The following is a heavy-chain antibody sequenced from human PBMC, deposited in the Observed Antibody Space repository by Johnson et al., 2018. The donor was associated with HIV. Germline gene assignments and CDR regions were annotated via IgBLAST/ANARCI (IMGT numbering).Heavy chain of an antibody. CDR2: ISYDGSDE. V-gene: IGHV3-30*04. CDR3: ARDRTPLVKVDAFDI. Sequence: QVQLVESGGGLVQPGGSLRLSCAASGFTFSNYAMHWVRQAPGKGLEWVALISYDGSDENYADSVKGRFTISRDNSKNTLYLQMNSLRAEDTAVYYCARDRTPLVKVDAFDIWGQGTMVTVSS. J-gene: IGHJ3*02. CDR1: GFTFSNYA.